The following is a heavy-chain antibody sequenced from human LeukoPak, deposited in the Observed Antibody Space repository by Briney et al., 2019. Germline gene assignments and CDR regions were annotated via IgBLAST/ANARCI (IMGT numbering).Heavy chain of an antibody. CDR3: ARDRYGGYSHFDY. V-gene: IGHV4-59*01. D-gene: IGHD3-22*01. J-gene: IGHJ4*02. Sequence: PSETLSLTCTVSGGSISSYYWSWIRQPPGKGLEWIGYIYYSGSTNYNPSLKSRVTISVDTSKNQFSLKLSSVTAADTAVYYCARDRYGGYSHFDYWGQGTLVTVSS. CDR2: IYYSGST. CDR1: GGSISSYY.